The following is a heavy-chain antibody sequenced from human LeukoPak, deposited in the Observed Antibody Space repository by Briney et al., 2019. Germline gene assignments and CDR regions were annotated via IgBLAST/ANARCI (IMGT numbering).Heavy chain of an antibody. CDR2: INHSGST. Sequence: SETLSLTCVVYGGSFSGYYWSWIRQPPGKGLEWIGEINHSGSTNYNPSLKSRVTISVDTSKNQFSLKLNSVTAADTAVYYCASSRCSSTSCLYYNYYYGMDVWGQGITVTVSS. J-gene: IGHJ6*02. D-gene: IGHD2-2*01. V-gene: IGHV4-34*01. CDR3: ASSRCSSTSCLYYNYYYGMDV. CDR1: GGSFSGYY.